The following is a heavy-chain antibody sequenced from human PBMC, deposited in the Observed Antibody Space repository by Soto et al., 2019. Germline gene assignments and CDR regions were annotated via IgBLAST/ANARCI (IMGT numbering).Heavy chain of an antibody. CDR2: IESGGSI. Sequence: EVQLVESGGGLIQPGGSLRLSCAASGVTVNTNYMSWVRQSPGKGLEWVSLIESGGSIYYADSVKSRFTISRDNFKNTLSLQMNSLRVEDTAVYYCASTTVWKNAFEIWGQGTLVSVSS. CDR3: ASTTVWKNAFEI. CDR1: GVTVNTNY. V-gene: IGHV3-53*01. J-gene: IGHJ3*02. D-gene: IGHD3-16*01.